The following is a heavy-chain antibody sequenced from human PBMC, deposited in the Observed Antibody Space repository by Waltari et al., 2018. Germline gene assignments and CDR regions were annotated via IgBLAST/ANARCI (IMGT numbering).Heavy chain of an antibody. V-gene: IGHV3-66*01. CDR3: AREMDGGYLDI. D-gene: IGHD4-17*01. CDR2: IYSGGST. Sequence: EVHLVESGGGLVHPGGSLTVSGEVPGCIVGSNRMRWVRQPPGEGLEWVSVIYSGGSTFYSGSVTGRFTISRDNSYNTLFLDMRNLRTEDTATYYCAREMDGGYLDIWGQGTLVTVSS. CDR1: GCIVGSNR. J-gene: IGHJ4*02.